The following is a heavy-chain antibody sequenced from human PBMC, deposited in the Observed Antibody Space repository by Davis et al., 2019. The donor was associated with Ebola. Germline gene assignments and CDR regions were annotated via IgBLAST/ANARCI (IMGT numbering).Heavy chain of an antibody. CDR1: GGSISSYY. CDR2: IYYSGST. J-gene: IGHJ5*02. D-gene: IGHD2-2*01. V-gene: IGHV4-59*08. Sequence: SETLSLTCTVSGGSISSYYWSWIRQPPGKGLEWIGYIYYSGSTNYNPSLKSRVTISVDTSKNQFSLKLSSVTAADTAVYYCARQGLNEYIVVVPAARFDPWGQGTLVTVSS. CDR3: ARQGLNEYIVVVPAARFDP.